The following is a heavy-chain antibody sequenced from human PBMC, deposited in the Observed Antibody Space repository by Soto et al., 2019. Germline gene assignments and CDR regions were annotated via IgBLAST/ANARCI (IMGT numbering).Heavy chain of an antibody. CDR1: GYSFTSYW. V-gene: IGHV5-51*01. CDR2: IYPGDSDT. CDR3: ASHYRATVTTYDAFDI. J-gene: IGHJ3*02. D-gene: IGHD4-17*01. Sequence: GESLKISCKGSGYSFTSYWIGWVRQMPGKGLEWMGIIYPGDSDTRYSPSFQGQVTISADKSISTAYLQWSSLKASDTAMYYCASHYRATVTTYDAFDIWGQGTMVTVSS.